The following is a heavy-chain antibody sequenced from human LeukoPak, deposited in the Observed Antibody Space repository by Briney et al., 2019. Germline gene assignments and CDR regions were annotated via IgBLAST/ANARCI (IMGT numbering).Heavy chain of an antibody. D-gene: IGHD3-22*01. CDR3: ARGPSLSSGYLRYFDY. CDR2: IYNTGST. CDR1: GGSISSYY. V-gene: IGHV4-4*07. Sequence: SETLSLTCTVSGGSISSYYWSWIRQPAGKGLEWIGRIYNTGSTKYNPSLKSRVTMSVDTSKNQFSLNLSSVTAADTAVYYCARGPSLSSGYLRYFDYWGQGTLVTVSS. J-gene: IGHJ4*02.